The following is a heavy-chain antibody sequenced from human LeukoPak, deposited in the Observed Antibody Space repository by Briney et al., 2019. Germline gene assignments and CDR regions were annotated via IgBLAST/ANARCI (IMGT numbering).Heavy chain of an antibody. V-gene: IGHV3-23*01. CDR3: AKGSYYDSSGYPTSADY. Sequence: PGGSLRLSCAASGFTFSSYAMSWVRQAPGKGLEWVSAISGNGGSTYYADSVKGRFTISRDNSKNTLYLQVNSLRAEDTAVYYCAKGSYYDSSGYPTSADYWDQGTLVTVSS. J-gene: IGHJ4*02. CDR2: ISGNGGST. CDR1: GFTFSSYA. D-gene: IGHD3-22*01.